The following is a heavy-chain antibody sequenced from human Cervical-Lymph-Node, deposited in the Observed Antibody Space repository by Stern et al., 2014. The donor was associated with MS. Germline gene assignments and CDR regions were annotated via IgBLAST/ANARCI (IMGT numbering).Heavy chain of an antibody. CDR3: ARERHSMDV. CDR2: IDPNSGST. V-gene: IGHV1-2*02. Sequence: QVQLMQSGAEVKKPGASVKVSCKASGYSFTAYYMHWVRQAPGQGLEWMGWIDPNSGSTRSAQNFQGRVTMTSDTSISPFYMELGGLTSDDTAVFYCARERHSMDVWGQGTTVTVSS. CDR1: GYSFTAYY. J-gene: IGHJ6*02.